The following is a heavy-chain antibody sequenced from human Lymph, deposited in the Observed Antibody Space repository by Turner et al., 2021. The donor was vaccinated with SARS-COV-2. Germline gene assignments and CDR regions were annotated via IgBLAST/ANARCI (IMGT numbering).Heavy chain of an antibody. J-gene: IGHJ3*02. CDR2: IWYDGSNK. V-gene: IGHV3-33*01. CDR1: GLTFSNYG. D-gene: IGHD3-22*01. Sequence: QVQLVESGGGVVQPGRSLRLSCAASGLTFSNYGLHWVRQAPGKGLECVAVIWYDGSNKYYADSVKGRFTISRDNSKNTLYLQMNSLRAEDTAVYYCAREGYFYDTSRAFDIWGQGTMVTVSS. CDR3: AREGYFYDTSRAFDI.